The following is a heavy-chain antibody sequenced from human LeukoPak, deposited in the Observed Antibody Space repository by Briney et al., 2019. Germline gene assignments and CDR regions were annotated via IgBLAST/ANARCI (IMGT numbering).Heavy chain of an antibody. CDR1: GFTFSSYS. CDR3: ARDLYGDYGNNWFDP. J-gene: IGHJ5*02. CDR2: ISSSSSYI. D-gene: IGHD4-17*01. Sequence: GGSLRLSCAASGFTFSSYSMNWVRQAPGKGLEWVSSISSSSSYIYYADSGKGRFTISRDNATNSLYLQMSSLRAEDTAVYYCARDLYGDYGNNWFDPWGQGTLVTVSS. V-gene: IGHV3-21*01.